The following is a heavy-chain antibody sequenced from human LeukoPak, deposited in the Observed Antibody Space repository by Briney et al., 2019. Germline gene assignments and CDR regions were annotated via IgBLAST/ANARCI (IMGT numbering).Heavy chain of an antibody. V-gene: IGHV3-33*01. D-gene: IGHD1-1*01. Sequence: WYDGSNKYYADSVKGRFTISRDNSKNTLYLQMNSLRAEDTAVYYCARGSIDNPDPHWYFGLWGRGTLVTVSS. J-gene: IGHJ2*01. CDR3: ARGSIDNPDPHWYFGL. CDR2: WYDGSNK.